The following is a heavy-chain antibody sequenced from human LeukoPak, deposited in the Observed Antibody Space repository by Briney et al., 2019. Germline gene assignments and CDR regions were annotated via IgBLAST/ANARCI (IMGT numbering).Heavy chain of an antibody. CDR2: FDPEDGET. J-gene: IGHJ4*02. Sequence: GASVKLSCKVSGYTLTELSMHWVRQAPGKGLGWGGGFDPEDGETIYAQKFQGRVTMTEDTSTDTASMELSSLRSEDTAVYYCATRQGYYDSSGPTRFDYWGQGTLVTVSS. CDR1: GYTLTELS. V-gene: IGHV1-24*01. CDR3: ATRQGYYDSSGPTRFDY. D-gene: IGHD3-22*01.